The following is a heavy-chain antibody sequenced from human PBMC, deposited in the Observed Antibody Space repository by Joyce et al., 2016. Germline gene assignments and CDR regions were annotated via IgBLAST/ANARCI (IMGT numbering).Heavy chain of an antibody. Sequence: QVQLMESGGGVVQPGTSLRLSCRTSGFRMKSYGMHWVRLAPGKGLEWVAVIWHDGKNKYYADSVKGRFTVSRDNSKNTLSLEMSSLRADDTAVYHCARDRGSDDPIDYWGQGTLVTVSS. CDR3: ARDRGSDDPIDY. CDR2: IWHDGKNK. CDR1: GFRMKSYG. J-gene: IGHJ4*02. D-gene: IGHD2-15*01. V-gene: IGHV3-33*01.